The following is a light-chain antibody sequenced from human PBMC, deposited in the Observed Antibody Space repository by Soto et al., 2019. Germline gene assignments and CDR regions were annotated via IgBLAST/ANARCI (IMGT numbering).Light chain of an antibody. J-gene: IGKJ2*01. CDR3: HHYHNWPPQYT. CDR2: CAS. CDR1: QSVASN. Sequence: EIVMTQSPASLSVSPGDGATLSCWASQSVASNVAWYQQKPGQDPRLLIHCASTRGAGVPARFSGSGSGTVCTITITRLQYENFAVYYCHHYHNWPPQYTFGQGTKLEIK. V-gene: IGKV3-15*01.